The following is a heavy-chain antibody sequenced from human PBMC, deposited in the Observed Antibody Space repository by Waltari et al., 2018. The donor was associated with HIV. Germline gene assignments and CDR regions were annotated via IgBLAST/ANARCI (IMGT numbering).Heavy chain of an antibody. Sequence: EVQLVESGGGLVPPGGSLKLSCAASGFTFSGPTMPWVRQASGKGLEWVGRIRTKANSYATAYAASVKGRFIISRDDSKNTAYLQMNNLKTEDTAVYYCTRLVAAVAGTGYWGQGTLVTVSS. CDR2: IRTKANSYAT. CDR1: GFTFSGPT. CDR3: TRLVAAVAGTGY. D-gene: IGHD6-19*01. V-gene: IGHV3-73*01. J-gene: IGHJ4*02.